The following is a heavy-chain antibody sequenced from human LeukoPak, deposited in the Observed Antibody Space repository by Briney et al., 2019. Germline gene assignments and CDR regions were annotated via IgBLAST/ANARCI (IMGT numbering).Heavy chain of an antibody. J-gene: IGHJ4*01. CDR1: GFIFSHYG. CDR3: ARDAQRGFDYSNSLEY. V-gene: IGHV3-33*01. D-gene: IGHD4-11*01. CDR2: LWSDGSNR. Sequence: GGSLRLSCAASGFIFSHYGMHWVRQAPGKGAKGVAVLWSDGSNRFYAGSVKGRFTISRDNSQNTVFLQMNSLRVEDTAMYYCARDAQRGFDYSNSLEYWGHGTLVTVSS.